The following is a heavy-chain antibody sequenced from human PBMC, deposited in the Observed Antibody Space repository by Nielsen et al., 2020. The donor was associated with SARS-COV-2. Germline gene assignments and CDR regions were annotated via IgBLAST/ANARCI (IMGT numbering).Heavy chain of an antibody. CDR3: ARDPTAMVTFYYYYGMDV. V-gene: IGHV3-48*02. Sequence: GGSLRLSCAASGFTFSSYSMNWVRQAPGKGLEWVSYISSSSSTIYYADSVKGRLTISRDNAKNSLYLQMNSLRDEDTAVYYCARDPTAMVTFYYYYGMDVWGQGTTVTVSS. J-gene: IGHJ6*02. CDR2: ISSSSSTI. CDR1: GFTFSSYS. D-gene: IGHD5-18*01.